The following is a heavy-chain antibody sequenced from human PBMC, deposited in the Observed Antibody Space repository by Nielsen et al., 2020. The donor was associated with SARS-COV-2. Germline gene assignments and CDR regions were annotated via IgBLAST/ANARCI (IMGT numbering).Heavy chain of an antibody. V-gene: IGHV1-8*02. CDR1: GGTFSSYA. D-gene: IGHD2-2*01. Sequence: ASVKVSCKASGGTFSSYAISWVRQATGQGLEWMGWMNPNSGNTGYAQKFQGRVTMTRNTSISTAYMELSSLRSEDTAVYYCAIQLPFWAFDYWGQGTLVTVSS. CDR2: MNPNSGNT. CDR3: AIQLPFWAFDY. J-gene: IGHJ4*02.